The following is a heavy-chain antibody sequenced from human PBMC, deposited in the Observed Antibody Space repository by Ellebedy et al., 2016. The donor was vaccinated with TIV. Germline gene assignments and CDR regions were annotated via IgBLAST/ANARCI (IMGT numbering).Heavy chain of an antibody. V-gene: IGHV3-23*01. CDR1: GFTFSSYA. CDR2: INVSGGRT. CDR3: ARDPYYGFGYFDL. Sequence: GGSLRLXXAASGFTFSSYAMTWVRQAPGKGLEWVSGINVSGGRTYYADSVKGRFTISRDNSKNTLYLQMNSLRADDTAVYYCARDPYYGFGYFDLWGRGTLVTVSS. D-gene: IGHD3-10*01. J-gene: IGHJ2*01.